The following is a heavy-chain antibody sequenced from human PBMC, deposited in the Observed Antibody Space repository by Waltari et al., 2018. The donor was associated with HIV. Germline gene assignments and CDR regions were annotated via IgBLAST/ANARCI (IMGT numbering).Heavy chain of an antibody. CDR3: ARVRATVTTLGAFDI. CDR1: GFTFSSYS. Sequence: EVQLVESGGGLVQPGGSLRLSCAASGFTFSSYSMNWVRQAPGKGLEWVSYISSSSSTIYYADSVKGRFTISRDNAKNSLYLQMNSLRAEDTAVYYCARVRATVTTLGAFDIWGQGTMVTVSS. J-gene: IGHJ3*02. D-gene: IGHD4-17*01. V-gene: IGHV3-48*04. CDR2: ISSSSSTI.